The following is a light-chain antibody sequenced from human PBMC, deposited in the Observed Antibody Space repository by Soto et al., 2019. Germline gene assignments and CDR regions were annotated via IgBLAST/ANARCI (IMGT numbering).Light chain of an antibody. V-gene: IGKV3-20*01. CDR1: QSVSSSS. CDR3: QEYGSSPRA. J-gene: IGKJ1*01. Sequence: EIVLTQSPGTLSLSPGERATLSCRASQSVSSSSLAWYQHKPGQAPRLRIYVASSRATGIPDRFSGSGSGTDFALTISRLEPEDFAMYYCQEYGSSPRAFGQGTKVEIK. CDR2: VAS.